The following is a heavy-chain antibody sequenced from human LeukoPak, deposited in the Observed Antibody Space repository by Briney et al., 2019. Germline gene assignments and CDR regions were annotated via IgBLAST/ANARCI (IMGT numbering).Heavy chain of an antibody. Sequence: PSETLSLTCTVSGGSISSYYWNWIRQPPGKGLEWIGYISYSGSTIYNPSLRSRVTISVDTSKNQFSLKLSSVTAADTAVYFCARSSSSGWYGAFDIWGQGTMVTVSS. CDR1: GGSISSYY. CDR3: ARSSSSGWYGAFDI. D-gene: IGHD6-19*01. CDR2: ISYSGST. V-gene: IGHV4-59*08. J-gene: IGHJ3*02.